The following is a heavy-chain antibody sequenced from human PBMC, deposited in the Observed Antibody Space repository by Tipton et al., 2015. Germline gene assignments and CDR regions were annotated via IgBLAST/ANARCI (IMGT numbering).Heavy chain of an antibody. CDR1: GASISSTSYY. CDR2: IYDSGST. J-gene: IGHJ4*02. Sequence: TLSLTCTVSGASISSTSYYWGWIRQPPGKGLEWIGSIYDSGSTHYNPSLKRRVTISLDTSKNQFSLTLNSVTASDTAVYYCARARGRHGGLFDSWGQGILVTVSS. D-gene: IGHD4-23*01. V-gene: IGHV4-39*07. CDR3: ARARGRHGGLFDS.